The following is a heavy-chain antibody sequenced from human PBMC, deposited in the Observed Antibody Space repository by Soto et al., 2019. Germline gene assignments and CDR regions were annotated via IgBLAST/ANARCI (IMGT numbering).Heavy chain of an antibody. CDR3: ARDTSWKDLVWWVDP. CDR1: GYSFISHY. J-gene: IGHJ5*02. D-gene: IGHD1-1*01. V-gene: IGHV1-46*03. Sequence: QVQLVQSGAEVKKPGASVKISCKAFGYSFISHYMHWVRQAPGQGLEWMGTIHPAGINTTYAQKCQGRVTMTTDTSRSTVYMELTSLTSEDTAVYYCARDTSWKDLVWWVDPGGQGTLVTVSS. CDR2: IHPAGINT.